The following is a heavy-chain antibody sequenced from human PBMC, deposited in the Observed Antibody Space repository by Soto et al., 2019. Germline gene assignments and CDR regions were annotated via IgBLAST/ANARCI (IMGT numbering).Heavy chain of an antibody. CDR2: ISGSADST. J-gene: IGHJ5*02. CDR1: GFTFSSYA. Sequence: GGSLRLSCAASGFTFSSYAMGWVRQAPGKGLEWVSTISGSADSTVYADSVKGRFTISRDNSKNTLHLQMNSLRAEDTAVYYCAKRYCTSTICPSPFDPWGRGTLVTVSS. D-gene: IGHD2-2*01. CDR3: AKRYCTSTICPSPFDP. V-gene: IGHV3-23*01.